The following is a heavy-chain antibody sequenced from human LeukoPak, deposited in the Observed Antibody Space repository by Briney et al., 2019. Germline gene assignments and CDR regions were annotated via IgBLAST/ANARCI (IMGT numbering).Heavy chain of an antibody. CDR1: GYTFTGYY. J-gene: IGHJ4*02. V-gene: IGHV1-2*02. CDR2: INPNSGGT. Sequence: ASVKVSCKASGYTFTGYYMHWVRQAPGQGREWMGWINPNSGGTSFTQKFQGRVTMTRDTSIRTAYMEVSRLRSDDTAVYYCARGRSIEGSGSLWKYWGQGTLVTVSS. CDR3: ARGRSIEGSGSLWKY. D-gene: IGHD3-10*01.